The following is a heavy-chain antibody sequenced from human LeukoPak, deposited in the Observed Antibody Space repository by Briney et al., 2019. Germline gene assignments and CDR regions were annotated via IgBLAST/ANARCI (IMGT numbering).Heavy chain of an antibody. CDR3: ATVALTGWTFDP. Sequence: SETLSLTCAVYGGSFSGYYWAWIRQPPGKGLEWIGEINHRGSTTYNPSLNSRVTISVDTSKDQFSLKLSSVTAADTAIYCCATVALTGWTFDPWGQGTLVTVSS. CDR1: GGSFSGYY. J-gene: IGHJ5*02. D-gene: IGHD7-27*01. V-gene: IGHV4-34*01. CDR2: INHRGST.